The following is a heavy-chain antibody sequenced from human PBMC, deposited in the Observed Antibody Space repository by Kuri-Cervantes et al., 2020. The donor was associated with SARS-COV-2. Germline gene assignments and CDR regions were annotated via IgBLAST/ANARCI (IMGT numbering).Heavy chain of an antibody. V-gene: IGHV4-34*01. CDR2: INHSGST. CDR1: GGSFSGYY. Sequence: SQTLSLTCAVYGGSFSGYYWSWIRQPPGKGLEWIGEINHSGSTYYNPSLKSRVTISVDTSKNQFSLKLSSVTAADTAVYYCARQRYSGSYYWGQGTLVTVSS. CDR3: ARQRYSGSYY. D-gene: IGHD1-26*01. J-gene: IGHJ4*02.